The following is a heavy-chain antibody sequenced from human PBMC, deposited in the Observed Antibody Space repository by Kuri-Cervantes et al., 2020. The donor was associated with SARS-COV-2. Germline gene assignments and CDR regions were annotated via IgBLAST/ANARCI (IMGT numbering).Heavy chain of an antibody. J-gene: IGHJ3*02. D-gene: IGHD3-22*01. CDR1: GFTFSRSW. V-gene: IGHV3-74*01. Sequence: GESLKISCAASGFTFSRSWMLWVRQAPGKGLVWVSRINSDGSVTSYADSVKGRFTISRDNAKNTLYLQMNSLRAEDTAVYYCAREGYYYDSTEANREGINAFDIWGQGTMVTVSS. CDR2: INSDGSVT. CDR3: AREGYYYDSTEANREGINAFDI.